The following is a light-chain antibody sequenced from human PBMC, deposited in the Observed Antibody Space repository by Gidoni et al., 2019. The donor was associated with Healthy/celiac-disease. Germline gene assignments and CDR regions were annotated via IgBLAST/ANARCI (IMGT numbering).Light chain of an antibody. V-gene: IGLV1-40*01. CDR1: SSNIGAGYD. CDR2: GNS. J-gene: IGLJ3*02. Sequence: QSVLTQPPSVSEAPGQRVTISCTGSSSNIGAGYDVHWYQQLPGTAPKLLIYGNSNRPSGVPVRFSGSKSGTSASLAITGLQAEDEADYYCQSYDSSLSGFWVFGGGTKLTVL. CDR3: QSYDSSLSGFWV.